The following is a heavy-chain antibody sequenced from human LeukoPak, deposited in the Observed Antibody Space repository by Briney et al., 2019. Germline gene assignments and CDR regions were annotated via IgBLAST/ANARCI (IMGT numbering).Heavy chain of an antibody. CDR1: GYTFTSYG. V-gene: IGHV1-18*01. CDR2: ISAYNGNT. J-gene: IGHJ4*02. CDR3: ARDLPGYYYDSSGYYTY. Sequence: ASVKVSCKASGYTFTSYGISWVRQAPGQGLEWMGWISAYNGNTNYAQKLQGRVTMTTDTSTSTAYMELRSPRSDDTAVYYCARDLPGYYYDSSGYYTYWGQGTLVTVSS. D-gene: IGHD3-22*01.